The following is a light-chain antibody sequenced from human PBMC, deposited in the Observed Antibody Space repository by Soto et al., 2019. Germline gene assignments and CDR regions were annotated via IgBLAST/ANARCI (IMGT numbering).Light chain of an antibody. CDR1: QSVSSSY. J-gene: IGKJ4*01. V-gene: IGKV3-20*01. CDR3: QHYGSLVLT. CDR2: GAS. Sequence: EIVLTQSPGTLSLSPGERATLSCRASQSVSSSYLAWYQQKPGQAPRLLIYGASSRATGIPYRFSGSGSGTDFTLTISRLEPEHFAVYYCQHYGSLVLTFGGGTKVEIK.